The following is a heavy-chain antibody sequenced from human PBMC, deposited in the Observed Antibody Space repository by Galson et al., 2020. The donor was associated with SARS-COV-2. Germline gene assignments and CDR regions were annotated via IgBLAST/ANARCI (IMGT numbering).Heavy chain of an antibody. CDR2: ISGSGGST. J-gene: IGHJ4*02. Sequence: TGGSLRLSCAASGFTFSSYAMSWVRQAPGKGLEWVSAISGSGGSTYYADSVKGRFTISRDNSKNTLYLQMNSLRAEDTAVYYCAKGADYYDSSGYFDYWGQGTLVTVSS. V-gene: IGHV3-23*01. CDR3: AKGADYYDSSGYFDY. CDR1: GFTFSSYA. D-gene: IGHD3-22*01.